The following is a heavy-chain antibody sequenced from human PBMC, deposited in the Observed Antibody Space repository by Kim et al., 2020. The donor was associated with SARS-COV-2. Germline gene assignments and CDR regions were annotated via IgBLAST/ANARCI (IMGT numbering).Heavy chain of an antibody. CDR1: GYTFTGYY. V-gene: IGHV1-2*06. CDR2: INPNSGGT. J-gene: IGHJ4*02. Sequence: ASVKVSCKASGYTFTGYYMHWVRQAPGQGLEWMGRINPNSGGTNYAQKFQGRVTMTRDTSISTAYMELSRLRSDDTAVYYCASLSAGYSYYFDYLGQGTLVTVSS. CDR3: ASLSAGYSYYFDY. D-gene: IGHD3-9*01.